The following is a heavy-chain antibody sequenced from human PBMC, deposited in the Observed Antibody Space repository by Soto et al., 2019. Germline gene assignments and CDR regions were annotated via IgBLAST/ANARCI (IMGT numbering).Heavy chain of an antibody. Sequence: QVQLVESGGGVGQPGRSLRLSCAASGFTFSNYAMHWVRLAPGKGLEWVAVVSYDGSNEDFADSVKGRFTISRDNSKNTLNLQMNSLRADDTAVYYCAMPTGYNRGWFARFEYWGQGTLVTVSS. V-gene: IGHV3-30*03. CDR1: GFTFSNYA. D-gene: IGHD6-19*01. CDR2: VSYDGSNE. J-gene: IGHJ4*02. CDR3: AMPTGYNRGWFARFEY.